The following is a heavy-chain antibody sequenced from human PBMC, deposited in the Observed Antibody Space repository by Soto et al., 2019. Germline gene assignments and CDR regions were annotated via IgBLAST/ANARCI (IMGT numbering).Heavy chain of an antibody. V-gene: IGHV4-34*01. CDR2: INHSGST. J-gene: IGHJ6*02. CDR3: ARGRPRYCSSTSCLYYYYGMDV. Sequence: PSETLSLTCAVYGGSFSGYDWSWIRQPPGKGLEWIGEINHSGSTNYNPSLKSRVTISVDTSKNQFSLKLSSVTAADTAVYYCARGRPRYCSSTSCLYYYYGMDVWGQGTTVTVSS. D-gene: IGHD2-2*01. CDR1: GGSFSGYD.